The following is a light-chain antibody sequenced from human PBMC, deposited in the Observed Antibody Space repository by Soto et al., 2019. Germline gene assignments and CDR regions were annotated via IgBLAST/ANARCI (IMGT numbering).Light chain of an antibody. Sequence: QSVLTQPPSASGAPGQRVTISCSGSSSNIGSNYVYWYQQLPGTAPKLLIYRNNQRPSGVPDRFSDSKSGTSASLAISGLRSEDEADYYCAAWDDSLSGVAFGGGTKVTVL. J-gene: IGLJ2*01. CDR2: RNN. V-gene: IGLV1-47*01. CDR1: SSNIGSNY. CDR3: AAWDDSLSGVA.